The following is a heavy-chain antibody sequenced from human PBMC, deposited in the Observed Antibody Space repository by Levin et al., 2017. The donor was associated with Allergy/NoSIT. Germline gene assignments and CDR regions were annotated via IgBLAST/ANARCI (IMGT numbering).Heavy chain of an antibody. CDR3: GRDRHLDV. CDR2: INDNSGGT. J-gene: IGHJ6*02. CDR1: GYTLTDYY. D-gene: IGHD3-3*02. V-gene: IGHV1-2*02. Sequence: GASVKVSCKASGYTLTDYYMHWVRQAPGQGLEWMGWINDNSGGTNYAQKFQGRVTMTRDTSISTAYMELSRLTSDDTAVYYCGRDRHLDVWGQGTTVTVSS.